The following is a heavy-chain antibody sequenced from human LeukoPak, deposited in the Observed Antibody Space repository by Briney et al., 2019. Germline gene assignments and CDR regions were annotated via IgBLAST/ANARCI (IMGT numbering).Heavy chain of an antibody. CDR3: ARGTGTKFGYYFDY. D-gene: IGHD1-1*01. CDR1: GGSISSSSYY. Sequence: AETLSLTCTVSGGSISSSSYYWGWIRRPPGKGLEWIGSIYYSGSTYYNPSLKRRVTISVDTSKNQFSLKLSSVTAADTAVSYCARGTGTKFGYYFDYWGPGTLVTVSS. V-gene: IGHV4-39*01. J-gene: IGHJ4*02. CDR2: IYYSGST.